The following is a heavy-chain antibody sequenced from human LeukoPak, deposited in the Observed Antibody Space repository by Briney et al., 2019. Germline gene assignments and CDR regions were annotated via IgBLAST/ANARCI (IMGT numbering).Heavy chain of an antibody. CDR3: ARDFHRSGSSTMDV. V-gene: IGHV3-21*01. D-gene: IGHD1-26*01. Sequence: PGGSLRLSCAASGFTFSSYSMNWVRQAPGKGLEWVSSISSSSYIYYADSVKGRFTISRDNAKNSLYLQMNSLRAEDTAVYYCARDFHRSGSSTMDVWGQGTTVTVSS. J-gene: IGHJ6*02. CDR1: GFTFSSYS. CDR2: ISSSSYI.